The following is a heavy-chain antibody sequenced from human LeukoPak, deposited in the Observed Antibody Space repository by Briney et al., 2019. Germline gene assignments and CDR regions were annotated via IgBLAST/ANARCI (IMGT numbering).Heavy chain of an antibody. CDR2: IYTSGST. CDR1: GGSLSSYY. CDR3: ARVDIVVVPAAKGWNYYYYGMDV. V-gene: IGHV4-4*07. J-gene: IGHJ6*02. Sequence: SETLSLPCTVSGGSLSSYYWSWIRQPVGKGLEWIGRIYTSGSTNYNPSLKSRVTMSVDTSKNQFSLKLSSVTAADTAVYYCARVDIVVVPAAKGWNYYYYGMDVWGQGTTVTVSS. D-gene: IGHD2-2*01.